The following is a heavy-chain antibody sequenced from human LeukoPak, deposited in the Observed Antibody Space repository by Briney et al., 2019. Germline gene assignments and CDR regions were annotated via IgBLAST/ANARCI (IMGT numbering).Heavy chain of an antibody. CDR3: ARGRLPGIAVVIWFDP. D-gene: IGHD6-19*01. Sequence: ASVKVSCKASGYTFTSYDINWVRQATGQGLEWMGWMIPNSGNTGYAQKFQGRVTMTRNTSISTAYMELSSLRSEDTAVYYCARGRLPGIAVVIWFDPWGQGTLVTVSS. CDR1: GYTFTSYD. J-gene: IGHJ5*02. CDR2: MIPNSGNT. V-gene: IGHV1-8*01.